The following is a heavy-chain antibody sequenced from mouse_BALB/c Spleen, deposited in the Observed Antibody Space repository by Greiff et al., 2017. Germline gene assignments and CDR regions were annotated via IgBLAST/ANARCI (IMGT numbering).Heavy chain of an antibody. J-gene: IGHJ2*01. V-gene: IGHV5-17*02. CDR2: ISSGSSTI. CDR1: GFTFSSFG. Sequence: EVQVVESGGGLVQPGGSRKLSCAASGFTFSSFGMHWVRQAPEKGLEWVAYISSGSSTIYYADTVKGRFTISRDNPKNTLFLQMTSLRSEDTAMYYCARSGGYDDGDYFDYWGQGTTLTVSA. CDR3: ARSGGYDDGDYFDY. D-gene: IGHD2-2*01.